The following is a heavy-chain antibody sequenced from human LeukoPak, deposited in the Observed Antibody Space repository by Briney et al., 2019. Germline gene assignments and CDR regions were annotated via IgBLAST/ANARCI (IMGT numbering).Heavy chain of an antibody. CDR1: GYTFSNYG. CDR2: ISDYNSNR. J-gene: IGHJ5*02. V-gene: IGHV1-18*01. CDR3: ARSGRSWYDWSDP. Sequence: ASVKVSCKASGYTFSNYGINWLRQAPGQGLEWMGWISDYNSNRNYVQKFQGRFTLTADTSSSTAYMELRSLTSDDTATYYCARSGRSWYDWSDPWGQGTHVTVSA. D-gene: IGHD6-13*01.